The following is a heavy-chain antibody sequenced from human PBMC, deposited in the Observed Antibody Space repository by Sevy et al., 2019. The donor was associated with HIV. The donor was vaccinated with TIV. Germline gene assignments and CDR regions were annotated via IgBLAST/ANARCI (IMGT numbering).Heavy chain of an antibody. Sequence: GGSLRLSCTASGFTFGDYAMSWFRQAPGKGLEWVGFIRSKAYGGTTEYAASVKGRFTISRDDSKSIAYLQMNSLKTEDTAVYYCTRRYDSSGYYYYYMDVWGKGTTVTVSS. CDR2: IRSKAYGGTT. D-gene: IGHD3-22*01. J-gene: IGHJ6*03. CDR3: TRRYDSSGYYYYYMDV. V-gene: IGHV3-49*03. CDR1: GFTFGDYA.